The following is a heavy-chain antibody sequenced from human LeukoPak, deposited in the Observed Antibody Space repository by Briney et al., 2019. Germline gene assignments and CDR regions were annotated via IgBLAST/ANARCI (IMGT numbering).Heavy chain of an antibody. CDR2: IWFDGSNR. Sequence: PGRSLRLSCEASGFTFRNYGMHWVRQAPGKGLDWVGVIWFDGSNRFYADSVKGRFTISRDNSKNTLYLQMNSLRAEDTAIYYCARAAYSSNWYSMFYFDYWGQGTLVTVSS. D-gene: IGHD6-13*01. CDR3: ARAAYSSNWYSMFYFDY. CDR1: GFTFRNYG. J-gene: IGHJ4*02. V-gene: IGHV3-33*04.